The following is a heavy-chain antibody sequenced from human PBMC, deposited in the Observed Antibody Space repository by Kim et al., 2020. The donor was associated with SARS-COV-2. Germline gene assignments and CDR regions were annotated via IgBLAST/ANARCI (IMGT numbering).Heavy chain of an antibody. J-gene: IGHJ4*02. D-gene: IGHD3-10*01. CDR2: IYYSGST. Sequence: SETLSLTCTVSGGSISSYYWSWIRQPPGKGLEWIGYIYYSGSTNYNPSLKSRVTISVDTSKNQFSLKLSSVTAADTAVYYCAFFGGRGIDYCGQGTLVTVSS. CDR1: GGSISSYY. CDR3: AFFGGRGIDY. V-gene: IGHV4-59*01.